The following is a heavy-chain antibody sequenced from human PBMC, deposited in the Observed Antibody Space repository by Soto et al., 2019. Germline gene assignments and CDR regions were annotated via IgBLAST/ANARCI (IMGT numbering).Heavy chain of an antibody. J-gene: IGHJ3*02. CDR2: MNPNSGNT. V-gene: IGHV1-8*01. D-gene: IGHD2-15*01. CDR3: ARVQYCSGGSCYPPAAFDI. Sequence: ASVKVSCKASGYTFTSYDINWVRQATGQGLEWMGWMNPNSGNTGYAQKFQGRVTMTRNTSISTAYMELSSLRSEDTAVYYCARVQYCSGGSCYPPAAFDIWGQGTMVTVSS. CDR1: GYTFTSYD.